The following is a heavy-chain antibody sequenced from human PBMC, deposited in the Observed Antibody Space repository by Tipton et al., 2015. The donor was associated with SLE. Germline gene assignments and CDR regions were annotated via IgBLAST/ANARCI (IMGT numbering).Heavy chain of an antibody. V-gene: IGHV4-59*01. CDR2: IYYSGST. Sequence: TLSLTCTVSGGSISSYYWSWIRQPAGKGLEWIGYIYYSGSTNYNPSLKSRVTISVDTSKNQFSLKLSSVTAADTAVYYCARLYCTNGVCFPGYWGQGTLVTVSS. J-gene: IGHJ4*02. D-gene: IGHD2-8*01. CDR1: GGSISSYY. CDR3: ARLYCTNGVCFPGY.